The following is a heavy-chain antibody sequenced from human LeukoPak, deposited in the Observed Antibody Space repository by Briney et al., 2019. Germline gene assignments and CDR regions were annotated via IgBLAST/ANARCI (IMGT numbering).Heavy chain of an antibody. CDR2: IIPIFGTA. Sequence: SVKVSCRASGGTFSSYAISWVRQAPGQGLEWMGGIIPIFGTANYAQKFQGRVTITADESTSTAYMELSSLRSEDTAVYYCARDKGIAAAGTTWGQGTLVTVSS. V-gene: IGHV1-69*13. J-gene: IGHJ5*02. D-gene: IGHD6-13*01. CDR3: ARDKGIAAAGTT. CDR1: GGTFSSYA.